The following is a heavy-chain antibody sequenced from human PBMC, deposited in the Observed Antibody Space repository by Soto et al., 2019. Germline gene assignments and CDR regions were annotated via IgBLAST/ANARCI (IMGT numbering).Heavy chain of an antibody. D-gene: IGHD6-19*01. V-gene: IGHV3-23*01. Sequence: PGGSLRLSCAASGLTLSSYAMSWVRQAPGKGLEWVSGISGSGGGTYYADSVKGRFTISRDNSENTLYLQMNSLRAEDTAVYYCAKVDWQWLTGTYYWCQRTLVTVS. CDR3: AKVDWQWLTGTYY. CDR1: GLTLSSYA. J-gene: IGHJ4*02. CDR2: ISGSGGGT.